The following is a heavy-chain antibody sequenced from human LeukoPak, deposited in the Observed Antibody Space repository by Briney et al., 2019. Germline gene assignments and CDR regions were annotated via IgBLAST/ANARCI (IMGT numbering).Heavy chain of an antibody. CDR3: ATSYYYDSSDYYRIDY. CDR2: ISAYNGNT. V-gene: IGHV1-18*01. CDR1: GYTFTSYG. J-gene: IGHJ4*02. D-gene: IGHD3-22*01. Sequence: ASVKVSCKASGYTFTSYGISWVRQAPGQGLEWMGWISAYNGNTNYAQKLQGRVTMTTDTSTSTAYMELSSLRSEDTAVYYCATSYYYDSSDYYRIDYWGQGTLVTVSS.